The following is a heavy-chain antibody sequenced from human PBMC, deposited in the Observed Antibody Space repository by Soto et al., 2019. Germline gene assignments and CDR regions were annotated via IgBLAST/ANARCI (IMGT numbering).Heavy chain of an antibody. CDR1: GFTFSSYA. CDR3: VKGGGSTIFGTFDY. Sequence: GGYLRLSCSASGFTFSSYAMHWVRQAPGKGLEYVSAISSNGGSTYYADSVKGRFTISRDNSKNTLYLQMSSLRAEDTAVYYCVKGGGSTIFGTFDYWGQGTLVTVSS. J-gene: IGHJ4*02. D-gene: IGHD3-3*01. CDR2: ISSNGGST. V-gene: IGHV3-64D*08.